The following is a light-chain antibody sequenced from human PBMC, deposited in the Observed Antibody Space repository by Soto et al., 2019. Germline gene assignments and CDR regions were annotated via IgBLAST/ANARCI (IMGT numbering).Light chain of an antibody. CDR3: CSYAGSYTYV. J-gene: IGLJ1*01. CDR2: DVN. V-gene: IGLV2-11*01. CDR1: ISDVGGYNY. Sequence: QSVLTQPRSVSGSPGQSVTISCTGTISDVGGYNYVSWYQQHPGKAPKLMIFDVNERPSGVPDRFSGSKSGNTASLTISGLQAEDEANYYCCSYAGSYTYVFGSGTKVTVL.